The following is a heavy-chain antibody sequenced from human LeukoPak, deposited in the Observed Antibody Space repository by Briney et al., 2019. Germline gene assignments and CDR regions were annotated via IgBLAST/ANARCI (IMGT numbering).Heavy chain of an antibody. CDR3: VKEGVGSSYFFNY. CDR2: IKQDGSEK. J-gene: IGHJ4*02. Sequence: GGSLRLSCAASGFTFSSYWMSWVRQAPGKGLEWVANIKQDGSEKYYVDSVKGRFTISRDNSKNTLYLQMDSLRAEDTAVYYCVKEGVGSSYFFNYWGQGTLVTVSS. CDR1: GFTFSSYW. D-gene: IGHD1-26*01. V-gene: IGHV3-7*03.